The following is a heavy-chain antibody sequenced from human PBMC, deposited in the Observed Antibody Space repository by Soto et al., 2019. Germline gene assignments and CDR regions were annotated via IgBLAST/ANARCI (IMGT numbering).Heavy chain of an antibody. D-gene: IGHD1-26*01. CDR3: ARDVYPGATTPDRCDY. J-gene: IGHJ4*02. Sequence: ASVKVSCKASGHTFTSYGISWVRQAPGQGLEWMGWISAYNGNTNYAQKLQGRVTMTTDTSTSTAYMELRSLRSDDTAVYYCARDVYPGATTPDRCDYWGQGTLVTVSS. V-gene: IGHV1-18*01. CDR1: GHTFTSYG. CDR2: ISAYNGNT.